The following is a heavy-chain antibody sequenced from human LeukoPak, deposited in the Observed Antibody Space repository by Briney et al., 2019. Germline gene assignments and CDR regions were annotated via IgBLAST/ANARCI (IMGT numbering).Heavy chain of an antibody. Sequence: GASVKVSCKASGYTFINHWMHWVRQAPGQGLEWVGLINPTGTTTLYAQKFQGRITLTRDMSATTDYMELSSLTSEDTAVYYCARHNSVGGIAWWFDPWGQGTLVTVSS. CDR1: GYTFINHW. CDR3: ARHNSVGGIAWWFDP. CDR2: INPTGTTT. J-gene: IGHJ5*02. D-gene: IGHD1-26*01. V-gene: IGHV1-46*01.